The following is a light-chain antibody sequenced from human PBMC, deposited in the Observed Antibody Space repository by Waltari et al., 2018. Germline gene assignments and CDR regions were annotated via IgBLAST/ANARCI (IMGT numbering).Light chain of an antibody. Sequence: EIVLTQSPGTLSLSPGERATPSCRASQSIGRYLVWYQQKPGQAPRLLIYAASSRATGIPDRFSGSGSGTDFSLTISRLEPEDFAVYYCQNHERLPATFGQGTKVEIK. CDR1: QSIGRY. J-gene: IGKJ1*01. CDR2: AAS. V-gene: IGKV3-20*01. CDR3: QNHERLPAT.